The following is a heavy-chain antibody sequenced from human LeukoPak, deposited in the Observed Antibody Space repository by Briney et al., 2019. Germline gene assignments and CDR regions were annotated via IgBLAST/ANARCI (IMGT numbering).Heavy chain of an antibody. J-gene: IGHJ4*02. CDR2: IYYSGST. CDR1: GGSISSGDYY. V-gene: IGHV4-30-4*08. CDR3: ARGLGSSSWHYYNSRLFDY. Sequence: SETLSLTCTVSGGSISSGDYYWSWIRQPPGKGLEWIGYIYYSGSTYYNPSLKSRVTISVDTSKNQFSLKLSSVTAADTAVYYCARGLGSSSWHYYNSRLFDYWGQGTLVTVSS. D-gene: IGHD6-13*01.